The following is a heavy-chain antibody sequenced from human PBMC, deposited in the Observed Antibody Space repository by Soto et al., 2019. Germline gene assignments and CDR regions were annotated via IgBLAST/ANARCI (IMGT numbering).Heavy chain of an antibody. J-gene: IGHJ4*02. CDR1: GYTFTSYA. CDR3: ARAKDIVATTPGY. D-gene: IGHD5-12*01. Sequence: QVQLVQSGAEVKKPGASVKVSCKASGYTFTSYAMHWVRQAPGQRLEWMGWINAGNGNTKYSQKLQGRVTITRDTSASTAYMELSSLRSEDTAVYYCARAKDIVATTPGYWGQGTLVTVSS. V-gene: IGHV1-3*01. CDR2: INAGNGNT.